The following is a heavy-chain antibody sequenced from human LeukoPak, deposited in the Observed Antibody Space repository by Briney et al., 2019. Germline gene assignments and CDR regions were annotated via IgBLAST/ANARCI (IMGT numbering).Heavy chain of an antibody. V-gene: IGHV3-30*02. J-gene: IGHJ4*02. CDR1: GFTFSSYS. Sequence: GGSLRLSCAASGFTFSSYSMNWVRQAPGKGLEWVAFIRYDGSNKFYADSVKGRFTISRDNSKNTLYLQMNSLRTEDTAVYYCAKDQSSFCSRSSCYALHYWGQGTLATVSS. CDR2: IRYDGSNK. CDR3: AKDQSSFCSRSSCYALHY. D-gene: IGHD2-2*01.